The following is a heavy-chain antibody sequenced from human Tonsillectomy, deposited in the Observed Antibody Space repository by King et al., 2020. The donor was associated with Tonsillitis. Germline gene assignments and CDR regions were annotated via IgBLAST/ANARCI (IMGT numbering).Heavy chain of an antibody. D-gene: IGHD2-2*01. CDR3: GRHAPLPYCSTTSCYGVRSAFYY. CDR1: GDSISNSTYY. CDR2: IYYSGSS. J-gene: IGHJ4*02. V-gene: IGHV4-39*07. Sequence: QLQESGPGVVKPSETLSLTCTVSGDSISNSTYYWGWIRQPPGKGLEWIGSIYYSGSSYYNPSLKSRVTVSLDTSKNQFSLTMTSETAADTAVYYCGRHAPLPYCSTTSCYGVRSAFYYWGQGTLVAVSS.